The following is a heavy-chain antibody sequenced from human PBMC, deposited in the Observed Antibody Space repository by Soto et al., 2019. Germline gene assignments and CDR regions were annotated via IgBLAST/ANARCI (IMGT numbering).Heavy chain of an antibody. D-gene: IGHD3-9*01. V-gene: IGHV4-39*01. CDR2: IYYSGST. J-gene: IGHJ6*03. Sequence: TSETLSLTCTVSGGSISSSSYYWGWIRQPPGKGLEWIGSIYYSGSTYYNPSLKSRVTISVDTSKNQFSLKLSSVTAADTAVYYGARHAKDILTGYYPENYWYMDVWGKVTTVTVSS. CDR1: GGSISSSSYY. CDR3: ARHAKDILTGYYPENYWYMDV.